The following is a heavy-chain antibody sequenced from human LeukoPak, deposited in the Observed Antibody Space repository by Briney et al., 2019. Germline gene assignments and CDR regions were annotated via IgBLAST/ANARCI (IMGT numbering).Heavy chain of an antibody. Sequence: VASVKVSCKASGGTFSSYAISWVRQAPGQGLEWMGGTIPIFGTANYAQKFQGRVTITTDESTSTAYMELSSLRSEDTAVYYCARASAVYARHYYYYMDVWGKGTTVTVSS. J-gene: IGHJ6*03. CDR2: TIPIFGTA. V-gene: IGHV1-69*05. D-gene: IGHD2-8*01. CDR1: GGTFSSYA. CDR3: ARASAVYARHYYYYMDV.